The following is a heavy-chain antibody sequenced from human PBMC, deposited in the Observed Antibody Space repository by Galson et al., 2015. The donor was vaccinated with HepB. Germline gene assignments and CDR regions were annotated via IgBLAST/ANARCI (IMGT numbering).Heavy chain of an antibody. CDR2: IIPILGIA. V-gene: IGHV1-69*02. CDR3: ARGYLEPEKRFDY. D-gene: IGHD1-1*01. Sequence: SVKVSCKASAGTFSSYTISWVRQAPGQGLEWMGRIIPILGIANYAQKFQGRVTITADKSTSTAYMELSSLRSEDPAVYYCARGYLEPEKRFDYWGQGTLVTVSS. CDR1: AGTFSSYT. J-gene: IGHJ4*02.